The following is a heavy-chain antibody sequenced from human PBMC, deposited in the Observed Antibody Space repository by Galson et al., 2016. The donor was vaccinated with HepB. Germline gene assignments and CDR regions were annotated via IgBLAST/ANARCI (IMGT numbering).Heavy chain of an antibody. D-gene: IGHD2-2*01. CDR1: GGSISSGYY. V-gene: IGHV4-39*07. CDR3: ARTSDLDF. J-gene: IGHJ4*02. Sequence: ETLSLTCPVSGGSISSGYYWGWIRPPPGQGLEWHVHIYYSGTATYNPSLKSRGSISVDTSTDQFSLKLNSVTAAATAVYYCARTSDLDFWGQGTLVTISS. CDR2: IYYSGTA.